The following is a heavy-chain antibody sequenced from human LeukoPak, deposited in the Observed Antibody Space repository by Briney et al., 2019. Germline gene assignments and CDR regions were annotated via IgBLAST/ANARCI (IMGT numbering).Heavy chain of an antibody. V-gene: IGHV4-61*01. CDR2: IYYSGST. CDR3: ARDSSGWYHWFDP. J-gene: IGHJ5*02. Sequence: SETLSLTCTVSGGSISSGSYYWSWIRQPPGKGLEWIGYIYYSGSTNYNPSLKSRVTISVDTSKNQFSLKLSSVTAADTAVYYCARDSSGWYHWFDPWGQGTLVTVSS. CDR1: GGSISSGSYY. D-gene: IGHD6-19*01.